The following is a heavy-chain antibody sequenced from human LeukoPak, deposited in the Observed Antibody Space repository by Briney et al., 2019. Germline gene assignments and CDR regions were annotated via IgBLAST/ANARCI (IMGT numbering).Heavy chain of an antibody. CDR3: ARSYYYYYYMDV. CDR2: ISAYNGNT. V-gene: IGHV1-18*01. J-gene: IGHJ6*03. Sequence: EASVTVSCKASGYTFTSYGISWVRQAPGQGLEWMGWISAYNGNTNYAQKLQGRVTMTTDTSTSTAYMELRSLRSDDTAVYYCARSYYYYYYMDVWGKGTTVTISS. CDR1: GYTFTSYG.